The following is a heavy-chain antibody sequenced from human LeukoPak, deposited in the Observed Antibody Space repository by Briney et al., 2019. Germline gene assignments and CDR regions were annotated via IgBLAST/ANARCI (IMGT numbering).Heavy chain of an antibody. CDR2: ISSSSSYI. Sequence: PGGSLRLSCAASGFTFSSYSMNWVRQAPGKGLEWVSSISSSSSYIYYADSVKGRFTISRDNAKNSLYLQMNSLRAEDTAVYYCARDSRRGITIFGVVRREFDYWGQGTLVTVSS. V-gene: IGHV3-21*01. CDR3: ARDSRRGITIFGVVRREFDY. J-gene: IGHJ4*02. D-gene: IGHD3-3*01. CDR1: GFTFSSYS.